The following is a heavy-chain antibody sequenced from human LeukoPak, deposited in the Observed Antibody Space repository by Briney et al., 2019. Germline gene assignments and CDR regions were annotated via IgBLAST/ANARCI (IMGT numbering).Heavy chain of an antibody. Sequence: GGSLRLSCAASGYTFRTYWMYWVRQAPGKGLGWVSRINGDGSSTAYAESVKGRFTISRDNAKKMLSLQMNSLRAEDTAVYFCARSPKRDYFDSWGQGTLVSVSS. CDR1: GYTFRTYW. CDR2: INGDGSST. V-gene: IGHV3-74*01. J-gene: IGHJ4*02. CDR3: ARSPKRDYFDS.